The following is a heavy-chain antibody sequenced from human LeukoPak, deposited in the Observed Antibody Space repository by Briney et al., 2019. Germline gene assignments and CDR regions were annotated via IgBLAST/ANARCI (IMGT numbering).Heavy chain of an antibody. Sequence: GESLKISCKGSGYSITSYLIGLVRQIPGKGLEWGGIIYPGDSDTRYSPSFQGQVTISADKSISTAYLQWSSLKASDTAMYYCARTRGRGFVFDYWGQGTLGTVSS. CDR2: IYPGDSDT. J-gene: IGHJ4*02. V-gene: IGHV5-51*01. CDR3: ARTRGRGFVFDY. CDR1: GYSITSYL. D-gene: IGHD3-10*01.